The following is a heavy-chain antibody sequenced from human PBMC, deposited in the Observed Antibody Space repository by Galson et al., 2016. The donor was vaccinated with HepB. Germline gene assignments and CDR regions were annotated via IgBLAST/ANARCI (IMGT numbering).Heavy chain of an antibody. V-gene: IGHV3-48*02. D-gene: IGHD3-10*01. Sequence: SLRLSCAGSGFTFSDYSVDWVRQAPGKGLEWISYISSASHTKKYADSLKGRFIISRDNVKNSIYLQLNSLHDEDTAVYYCARVRFHGSGSPKNDHLGRGPQVTVSS. CDR3: ARVRFHGSGSPKNDH. CDR1: GFTFSDYS. CDR2: ISSASHTK. J-gene: IGHJ4*02.